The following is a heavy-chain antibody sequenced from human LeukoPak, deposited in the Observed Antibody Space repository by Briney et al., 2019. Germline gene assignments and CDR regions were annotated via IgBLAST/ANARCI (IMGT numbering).Heavy chain of an antibody. Sequence: GGSLRLSCSASGFPFSTLGMHWVRQAPGKGLEHVSTIGSDGDGTYYADSVKGRFTISRDNSKNTLYLQMNSLRAEDTAVYYCARDGGGDYDILTGSIDYWGQGTLVTVSS. CDR3: ARDGGGDYDILTGSIDY. CDR2: IGSDGDGT. J-gene: IGHJ4*02. CDR1: GFPFSTLG. V-gene: IGHV3-64*04. D-gene: IGHD3-9*01.